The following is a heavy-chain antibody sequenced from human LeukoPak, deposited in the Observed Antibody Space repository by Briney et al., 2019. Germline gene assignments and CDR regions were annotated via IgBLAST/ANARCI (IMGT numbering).Heavy chain of an antibody. CDR2: ISGSGSTT. D-gene: IGHD3-22*01. V-gene: IGHV3-23*01. CDR1: GFTFSSFG. CDR3: ARRCYDSSGFDY. J-gene: IGHJ4*02. Sequence: QPGGSLRLSCAASGFTFSSFGMSWVRQAPGKGLEWVSGISGSGSTTYYADSVKGRFTISRDNSKNTLYLQMNSLRAEDTAVYYCARRCYDSSGFDYWGQGTLVTVSS.